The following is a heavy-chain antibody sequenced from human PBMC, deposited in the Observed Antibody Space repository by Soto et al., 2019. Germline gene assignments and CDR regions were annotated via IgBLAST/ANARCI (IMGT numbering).Heavy chain of an antibody. CDR3: ARHMGTGSSSGWPFDY. D-gene: IGHD6-19*01. Sequence: GGSLRLSCAASGLTFSSYSMNWVRQAPGKGLEWVSVLYSGGSTYYADSVKGRFTISRDNSKNTLYLQMNSLRAEDTAVYYCARHMGTGSSSGWPFDYWGQGTLVTVSS. J-gene: IGHJ4*02. CDR1: GLTFSSYS. V-gene: IGHV3-66*04. CDR2: LYSGGST.